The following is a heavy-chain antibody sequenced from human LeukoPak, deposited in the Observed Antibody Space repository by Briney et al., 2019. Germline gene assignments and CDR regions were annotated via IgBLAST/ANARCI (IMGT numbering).Heavy chain of an antibody. V-gene: IGHV1-46*01. CDR1: GYTFTNFG. CDR3: ARAWESIAGYYFDY. J-gene: IGHJ4*02. CDR2: INPSFNPGPEIT. D-gene: IGHD1-26*01. Sequence: ASVKVSCKASGYTFTNFGVSWVRQAPGQGLEWMGKINPSFNPGPEITTYAQKFQGRVTMTRDTSTNTVYMELSSLRSEDTAVYYCARAWESIAGYYFDYWGQGTLVTVSS.